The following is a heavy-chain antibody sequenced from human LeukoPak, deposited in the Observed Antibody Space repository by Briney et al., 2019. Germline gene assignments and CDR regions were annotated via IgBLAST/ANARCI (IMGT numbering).Heavy chain of an antibody. CDR3: ASAMVATNY. CDR2: INHSGST. J-gene: IGHJ4*02. V-gene: IGHV4-34*01. D-gene: IGHD5-24*01. Sequence: SETLSLTCAVYGGSFSGYYWSWIRQAPGKGLEWIGEINHSGSTNYNPSLKSRVTISVDTSKNQFSLKLSSVTAADTAVYYCASAMVATNYWGQGTLVTVSS. CDR1: GGSFSGYY.